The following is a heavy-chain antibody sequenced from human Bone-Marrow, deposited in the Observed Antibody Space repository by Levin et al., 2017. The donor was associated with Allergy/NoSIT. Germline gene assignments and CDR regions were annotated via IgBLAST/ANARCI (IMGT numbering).Heavy chain of an antibody. CDR1: GFIFSNYA. V-gene: IGHV3-23*01. CDR3: AKGRGATCHDDCDSGLIDF. Sequence: EASVKVSCAASGFIFSNYAMSWVRQAPGKGLEWVSIISGSGSSTVYADSVKGRFTIPRDSSKNTYLQMNSLRVEDTAVYYGAKGRGATCHDDCDSGLIDFWGQGTLVTVSS. J-gene: IGHJ4*02. CDR2: ISGSGSST. D-gene: IGHD2-21*02.